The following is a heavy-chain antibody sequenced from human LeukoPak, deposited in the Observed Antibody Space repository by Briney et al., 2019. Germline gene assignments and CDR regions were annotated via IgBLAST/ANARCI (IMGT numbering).Heavy chain of an antibody. D-gene: IGHD3-10*01. CDR3: ARALYGSGSNCLDY. CDR2: INASGGST. Sequence: ASVKVSCKASGYTFSNCYMHWVRQAPGQGLEWMGIINASGGSTIHAQKFQGRVTMTRDTSTSTVYMELSSLRSEDTAVYYCARALYGSGSNCLDYWGQGTLVTVSS. J-gene: IGHJ4*02. CDR1: GYTFSNCY. V-gene: IGHV1-46*03.